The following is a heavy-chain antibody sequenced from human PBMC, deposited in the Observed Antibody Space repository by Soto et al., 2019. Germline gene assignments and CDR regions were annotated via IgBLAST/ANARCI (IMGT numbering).Heavy chain of an antibody. V-gene: IGHV1-8*01. J-gene: IGHJ4*02. CDR1: GYTFTSYD. Sequence: QVQLVQSGAEVKKPGASVKVSCKASGYTFTSYDINWVRQATGQGLEWMGWMNHNSGNTGYAQKFQGRVTMTRNTSISTAYMELSSLRSEDTAVYYCARGHYDILTGYYSYYFDYWGQGTLVTVSS. D-gene: IGHD3-9*01. CDR2: MNHNSGNT. CDR3: ARGHYDILTGYYSYYFDY.